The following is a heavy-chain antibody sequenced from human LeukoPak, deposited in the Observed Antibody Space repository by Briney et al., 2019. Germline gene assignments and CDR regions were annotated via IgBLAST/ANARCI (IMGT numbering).Heavy chain of an antibody. D-gene: IGHD2-2*01. J-gene: IGHJ4*02. CDR3: TTWEIVIEPAVDY. CDR2: IKSKTDGGTA. V-gene: IGHV3-15*01. Sequence: GGSLRLSCAASGFTFSSAWMSWVRQAPGKGLEWVGRIKSKTDGGTADYAAPVKGRFTISRDDSKNTLYLQMNSLKIEDTAFYYCTTWEIVIEPAVDYWGQGTLVTDSS. CDR1: GFTFSSAW.